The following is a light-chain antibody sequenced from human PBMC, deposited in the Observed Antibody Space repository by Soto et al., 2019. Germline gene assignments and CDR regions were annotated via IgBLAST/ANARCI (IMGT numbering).Light chain of an antibody. J-gene: IGKJ4*01. V-gene: IGKV1-5*01. CDR2: DVS. Sequence: DVQITQSASTLSASVGDRVTITCRASQSINNLLAWYQQKPGKAPKFLIYDVSTLESGVPSRFSGSGSGTEFTLTISSLQPEDFATYYCQQYDSYPLTFGGGTKVDIK. CDR1: QSINNL. CDR3: QQYDSYPLT.